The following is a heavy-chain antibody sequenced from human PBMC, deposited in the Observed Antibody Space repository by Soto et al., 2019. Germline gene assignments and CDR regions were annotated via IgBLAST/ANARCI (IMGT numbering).Heavy chain of an antibody. CDR1: GFTFSSYA. J-gene: IGHJ4*02. V-gene: IGHV3-30-3*01. CDR2: ISYDGSNK. D-gene: IGHD5-18*01. CDR3: ARIPVDTAMVRYFDY. Sequence: GGSLRLSCAASGFTFSSYAMHWVRQAPGKGLEWVAVISYDGSNKYYADSVRGRFTISRDNSKNTLYLQMNSLRAEDTAVYYCARIPVDTAMVRYFDYWGQGTLVTVSS.